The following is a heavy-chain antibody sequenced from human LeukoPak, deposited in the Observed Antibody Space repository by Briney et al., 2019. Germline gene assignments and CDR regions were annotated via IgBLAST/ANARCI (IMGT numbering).Heavy chain of an antibody. V-gene: IGHV3-48*01. D-gene: IGHD3-3*01. J-gene: IGHJ3*02. CDR3: APDGSIWSGYDDAFDI. CDR2: ISSSSSTI. Sequence: PGGSLRLSCAASGFTFSSYSMNWVRQAPGKGLGWVSYISSSSSTIYYADSVKGRFTISRDNAKNSLYLQMNSLRAEDTAVYYCAPDGSIWSGYDDAFDIWGQGTMVTVSS. CDR1: GFTFSSYS.